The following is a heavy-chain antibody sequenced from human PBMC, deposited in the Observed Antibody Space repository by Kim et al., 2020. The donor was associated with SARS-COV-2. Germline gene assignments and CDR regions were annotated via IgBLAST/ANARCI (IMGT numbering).Heavy chain of an antibody. D-gene: IGHD3-9*01. V-gene: IGHV1-46*01. CDR3: ARGLRYFDWLLGDYFDY. Sequence: FQGRVTMTRDTSTSTVYMELSSLRSEDTAVYYCARGLRYFDWLLGDYFDYWGQGTLVTVSS. J-gene: IGHJ4*02.